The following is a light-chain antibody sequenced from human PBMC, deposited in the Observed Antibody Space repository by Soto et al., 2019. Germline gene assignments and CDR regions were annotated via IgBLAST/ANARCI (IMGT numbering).Light chain of an antibody. CDR2: EDN. J-gene: IGLJ2*01. V-gene: IGLV6-57*04. CDR3: QSYDSSNVV. Sequence: NFMLTQPHSVSESPGKTVTISCTRSSGSIASNYVQWYQQRPGSAPNTVIYEDNQRPSGVPDRFSGSIDSSSNSASLTISGLKTEDEADYYCQSYDSSNVVFGGGTKVTVL. CDR1: SGSIASNY.